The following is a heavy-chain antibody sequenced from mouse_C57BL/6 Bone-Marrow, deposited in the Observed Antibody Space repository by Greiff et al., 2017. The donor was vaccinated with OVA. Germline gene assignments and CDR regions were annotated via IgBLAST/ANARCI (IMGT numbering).Heavy chain of an antibody. CDR2: ISNLAYSI. CDR3: ARQDGPYAMDY. J-gene: IGHJ4*01. V-gene: IGHV5-15*01. D-gene: IGHD2-3*01. Sequence: EVHLVESGGGLVQPGGSLKLSCAASGFTFSDYGMAWVRQAPRKGPEWVAFISNLAYSIYYADTVTGRFTISRENAKNTLYLEMSSLRSEDTAMYYCARQDGPYAMDYWGQGTSVIVSS. CDR1: GFTFSDYG.